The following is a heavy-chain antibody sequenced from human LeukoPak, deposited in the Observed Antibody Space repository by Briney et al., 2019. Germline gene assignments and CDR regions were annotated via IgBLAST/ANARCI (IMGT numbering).Heavy chain of an antibody. CDR3: AIAGSTIIESDY. Sequence: ASVKVSCKASGYTFTSYYMHWVRQAPGQGLEWMGRINPNSGGTNYAQKFQGRVTMTRDTSISTAYMELSRLRSDDTAVYYCAIAGSTIIESDYWGQGTLVTVSS. J-gene: IGHJ4*02. D-gene: IGHD5/OR15-5a*01. V-gene: IGHV1-2*06. CDR1: GYTFTSYY. CDR2: INPNSGGT.